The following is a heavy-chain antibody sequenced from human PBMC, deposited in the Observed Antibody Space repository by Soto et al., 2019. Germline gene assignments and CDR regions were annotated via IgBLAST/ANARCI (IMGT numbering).Heavy chain of an antibody. V-gene: IGHV3-33*01. J-gene: IGHJ4*02. Sequence: GGSLRLSCAASGFTFSSYGMHWVRQAPGKGLEWVAVIWYDGSNKYYADSVKGRFTISRDNSKNTLYLQMNSLRAEDTAVYYCARDPWYYYDSGGYYVPDYWGQGTLVTVSS. CDR1: GFTFSSYG. CDR3: ARDPWYYYDSGGYYVPDY. D-gene: IGHD3-22*01. CDR2: IWYDGSNK.